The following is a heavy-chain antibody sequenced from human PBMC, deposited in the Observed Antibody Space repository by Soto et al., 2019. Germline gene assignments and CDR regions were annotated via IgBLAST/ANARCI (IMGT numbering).Heavy chain of an antibody. CDR1: GFTFSSYA. J-gene: IGHJ6*02. D-gene: IGHD3-10*01. CDR3: AKGWYYGSGSTDYYYYGMDV. V-gene: IGHV3-23*01. CDR2: ISGSGGST. Sequence: GGSLRLSCAASGFTFSSYAMSWVRQAPGKGLEWVSAISGSGGSTYYADSVKGRFTISRDNSKNTLYLQMNSLRAEDTAVYYCAKGWYYGSGSTDYYYYGMDVWGQGTTVTAP.